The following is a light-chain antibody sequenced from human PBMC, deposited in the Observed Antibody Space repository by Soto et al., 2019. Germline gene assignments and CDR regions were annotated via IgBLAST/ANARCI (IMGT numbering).Light chain of an antibody. CDR3: QQYNNHSTWT. CDR1: QTISSW. J-gene: IGKJ1*01. Sequence: DIQTTQSPSTLSGSLGDRVTITCRASQTISSWLAWYQQKPGKAPKLLIYKASTLKSGVPSRFSGSGSWTELTLTISSLHTDDFANYYCQQYNNHSTWTFGRGTKVYIK. CDR2: KAS. V-gene: IGKV1-5*03.